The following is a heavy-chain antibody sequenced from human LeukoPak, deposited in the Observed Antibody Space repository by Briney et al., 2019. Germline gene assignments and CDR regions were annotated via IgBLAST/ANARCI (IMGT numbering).Heavy chain of an antibody. CDR1: GGSISSYY. V-gene: IGHV4-59*01. J-gene: IGHJ6*03. Sequence: SETLSLTCTVSGGSISSYYWSWIRQPPGKGLEWIGYIYYSGSTNYNPSLKSRVTISVDTSKNQFSLKLSSVTAADTAVYYCARENDILTGYCDEEWAPGYMDVWGKGTTVTVSS. D-gene: IGHD3-9*01. CDR2: IYYSGST. CDR3: ARENDILTGYCDEEWAPGYMDV.